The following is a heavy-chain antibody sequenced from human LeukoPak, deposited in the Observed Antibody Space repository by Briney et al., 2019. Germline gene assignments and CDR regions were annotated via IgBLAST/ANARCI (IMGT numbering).Heavy chain of an antibody. Sequence: GGSLRLSCAASGFTFSNYWMNWVRQAPGKGLEWVASIKEDGGEKYYVDSVKGRFTISRDNAKNSLYLQMNSLRAEDTAVYYCARYGYYDTSGYKAFDYWGQGTLVTVSS. CDR2: IKEDGGEK. V-gene: IGHV3-7*05. CDR1: GFTFSNYW. CDR3: ARYGYYDTSGYKAFDY. J-gene: IGHJ4*02. D-gene: IGHD3-22*01.